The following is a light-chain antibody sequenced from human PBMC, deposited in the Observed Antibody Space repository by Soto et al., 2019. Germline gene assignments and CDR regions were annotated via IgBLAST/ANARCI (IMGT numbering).Light chain of an antibody. V-gene: IGKV3-15*01. CDR3: QQYNNWSWT. CDR1: QSVSSK. CDR2: GAS. J-gene: IGKJ1*01. Sequence: EIVMTQSPATLSVSPGERATLSCRASQSVSSKLAWYHQKPGQAPRLLIYGASSRATGIPARFSGSESGTEFTLTISSLQPEDFAVYYCQQYNNWSWTFGQGTNVEIK.